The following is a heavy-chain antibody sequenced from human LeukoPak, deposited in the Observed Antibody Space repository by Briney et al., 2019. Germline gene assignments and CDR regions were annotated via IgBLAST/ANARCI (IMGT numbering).Heavy chain of an antibody. Sequence: PGGSLRLSCAVSGFTFSTPWMNWVRQVPGEGPVWVSRINPDGSITDYADSVKGRFSISRDNSKSTLYLQMNSLRGEDTAIYYCVSLLAGSWGQGTRVTVSS. CDR3: VSLLAGS. CDR2: INPDGSIT. V-gene: IGHV3-74*01. CDR1: GFTFSTPW. J-gene: IGHJ5*02.